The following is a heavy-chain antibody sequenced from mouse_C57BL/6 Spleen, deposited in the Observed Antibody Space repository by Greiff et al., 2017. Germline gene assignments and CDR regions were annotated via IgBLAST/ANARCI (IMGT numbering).Heavy chain of an antibody. CDR1: GFTFSSYA. J-gene: IGHJ4*01. CDR3: TRESYYDYGYAMDY. V-gene: IGHV5-9-1*02. D-gene: IGHD2-4*01. Sequence: EVQGVESGEGLVKPGGSLKLSCAASGFTFSSYAMSWVRQTPEKRLEWVAYISSGGDYIYYADTVKGRFTISRDNARNTLYLQMSSLKSEDTAMYYCTRESYYDYGYAMDYWGQGTSVTVSS. CDR2: ISSGGDYI.